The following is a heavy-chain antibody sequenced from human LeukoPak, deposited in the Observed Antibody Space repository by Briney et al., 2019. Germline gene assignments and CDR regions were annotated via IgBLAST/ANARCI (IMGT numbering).Heavy chain of an antibody. J-gene: IGHJ4*02. CDR3: AKGYSSSWYVYFDY. CDR1: GFTSSSYA. CDR2: ISGSGGST. V-gene: IGHV3-23*01. Sequence: GGSLRLSCAASGFTSSSYAMSWVRQAPGKGLEWVSAISGSGGSTYYADSVKGRFTISRDNSKNTLYLQMNSLRAEDTAVYYCAKGYSSSWYVYFDYWGQGTLVTVSS. D-gene: IGHD6-13*01.